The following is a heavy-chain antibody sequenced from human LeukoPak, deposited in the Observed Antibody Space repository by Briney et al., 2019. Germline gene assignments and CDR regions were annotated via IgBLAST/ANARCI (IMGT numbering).Heavy chain of an antibody. Sequence: ASVKVSCKASGYTFTTYYIHWVRQAPGQGLEWMGIINPSGGSPGYAPKFQGRVTMTRDTSTSTVYMELSSLRFEDTAVYYCALRDVAAAGVDFWGQGTLVAVSS. CDR3: ALRDVAAAGVDF. J-gene: IGHJ4*02. CDR1: GYTFTTYY. CDR2: INPSGGSP. D-gene: IGHD6-13*01. V-gene: IGHV1-46*01.